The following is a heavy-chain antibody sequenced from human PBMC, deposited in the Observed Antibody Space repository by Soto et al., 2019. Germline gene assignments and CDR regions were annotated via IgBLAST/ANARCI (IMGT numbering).Heavy chain of an antibody. CDR2: TYYRGNT. CDR3: ARERFNRYCFDC. Sequence: QVQLQESGPGLLKPSQTLFLTSTVSGVSISSCGYSWSWIRQHPGKGLECIGYTYYRGNTYYNPSVNRRVTTSLDTSNNQDDLKVSSVTAADMAVYCCARERFNRYCFDCWGQGTLVTVSS. V-gene: IGHV4-31*03. CDR1: GVSISSCGYS. J-gene: IGHJ4*02.